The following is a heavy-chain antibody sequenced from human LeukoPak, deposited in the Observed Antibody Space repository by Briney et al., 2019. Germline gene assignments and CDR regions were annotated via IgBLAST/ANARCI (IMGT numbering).Heavy chain of an antibody. V-gene: IGHV4-34*01. CDR1: GGSFSGYY. D-gene: IGHD4-17*01. CDR2: INHSGST. Sequence: SETLSLTCAVYGGSFSGYYWSWIRQPPGKGLEWIGEINHSGSTNYNPSLKSRVTISVDTSKNQFSLKLGSVTAADTAVYYCARLEGYGDYKPAYFDYWGQGTLVTVSS. CDR3: ARLEGYGDYKPAYFDY. J-gene: IGHJ4*02.